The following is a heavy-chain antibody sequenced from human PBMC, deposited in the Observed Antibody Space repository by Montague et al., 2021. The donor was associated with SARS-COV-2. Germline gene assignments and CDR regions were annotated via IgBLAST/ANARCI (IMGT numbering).Heavy chain of an antibody. Sequence: CAISGDSVSGNIATRKWVRHSPSRGLEWLGRTYYRSKRYNDYAESVKSRITIDPDTSKHQFSLHLNSVTPEDTAVYYCARIPVGSKYYFDFWGQGTLVTVSS. V-gene: IGHV6-1*01. D-gene: IGHD2-2*01. J-gene: IGHJ4*02. CDR1: GDSVSGNIAT. CDR3: ARIPVGSKYYFDF. CDR2: TYYRSKRYN.